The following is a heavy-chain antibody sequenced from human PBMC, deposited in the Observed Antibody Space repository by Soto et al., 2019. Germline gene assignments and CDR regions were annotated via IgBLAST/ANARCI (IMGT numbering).Heavy chain of an antibody. D-gene: IGHD3-22*01. J-gene: IGHJ4*02. CDR2: INPNSGGT. CDR1: GYTFTGYY. V-gene: IGHV1-2*04. Sequence: ASVKVSCKASGYTFTGYYMHWVRQAPGQGLEWMGWINPNSGGTNYAQKFQGWVTMTRDTSISTAYMELSRLRSDDTAVYYCAREGDSSGYYMTFDYWGQGTLVTVS. CDR3: AREGDSSGYYMTFDY.